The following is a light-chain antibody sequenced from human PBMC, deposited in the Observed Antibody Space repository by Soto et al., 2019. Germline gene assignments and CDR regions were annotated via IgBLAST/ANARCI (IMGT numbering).Light chain of an antibody. Sequence: DIQMTQSPSTLSGSVGDRVTITFRASQSISSWLAWYQQKPGKAPKLLIYKASSLESGVPSRFSGSGSGTDFTLTISSLQPDDFATYYCQQYNSYSPLTFGGGTKVDI. CDR1: QSISSW. V-gene: IGKV1-5*03. J-gene: IGKJ4*01. CDR3: QQYNSYSPLT. CDR2: KAS.